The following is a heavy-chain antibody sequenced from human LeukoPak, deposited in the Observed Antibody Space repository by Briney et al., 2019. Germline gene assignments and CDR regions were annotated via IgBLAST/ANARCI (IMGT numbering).Heavy chain of an antibody. V-gene: IGHV3-23*01. CDR2: ISGGGGST. CDR3: AKDRDSGYDSADY. CDR1: GFTFSSYA. D-gene: IGHD5-12*01. J-gene: IGHJ4*02. Sequence: GGSLRLSCAASGFTFSSYAMSWVRQGPGTGLELVSAISGGGGSTYYADSVKGRFTISRDNSKNTLYLQMNSLRAEDTAVYYCAKDRDSGYDSADYWGQGTLVTVSS.